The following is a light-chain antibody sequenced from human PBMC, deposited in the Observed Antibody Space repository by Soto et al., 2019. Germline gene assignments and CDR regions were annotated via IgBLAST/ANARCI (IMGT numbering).Light chain of an antibody. V-gene: IGLV2-14*01. CDR3: SSFTSSTSYV. CDR1: SSDVGGYNY. J-gene: IGLJ1*01. Sequence: QSVLTQPASVSGSPGQLITISCTGTSSDVGGYNYVSWYQQHPGRAPKLMIYDVSNRPSGVSNRFSASKSGNTASLTISGLQAEDEADYYCSSFTSSTSYVFGIGTKVTVL. CDR2: DVS.